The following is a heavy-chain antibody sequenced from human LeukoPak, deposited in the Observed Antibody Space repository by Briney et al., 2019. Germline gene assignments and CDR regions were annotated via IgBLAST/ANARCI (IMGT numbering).Heavy chain of an antibody. J-gene: IGHJ4*02. V-gene: IGHV3-30*18. D-gene: IGHD3-22*01. CDR1: GFTFSSYG. CDR3: AKAPGSGYYVDY. Sequence: GGSLRLSCAASGFTFSSYGMHWVRQAPGKGLEWVAVISYDGSNKYYADSVKGRFTISRDNSKNTLYLQMNSLRAEDTAVYYCAKAPGSGYYVDYWGQGTLVTVSS. CDR2: ISYDGSNK.